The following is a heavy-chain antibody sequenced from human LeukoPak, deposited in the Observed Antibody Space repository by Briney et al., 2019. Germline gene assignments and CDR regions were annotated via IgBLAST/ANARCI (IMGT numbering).Heavy chain of an antibody. CDR3: ARSYYYDTSGSKDAFDI. D-gene: IGHD3-22*01. CDR1: GGSFSGYY. Sequence: PSETLSLTCAVYGGSFSGYYWSWLRQPPGKGLEWIGEINHSGSTNYNPSLKSRVTISGDTSKNQFSLKLNSVTAADTAVYYCARSYYYDTSGSKDAFDIWGQGTMVTVSS. V-gene: IGHV4-34*01. J-gene: IGHJ3*02. CDR2: INHSGST.